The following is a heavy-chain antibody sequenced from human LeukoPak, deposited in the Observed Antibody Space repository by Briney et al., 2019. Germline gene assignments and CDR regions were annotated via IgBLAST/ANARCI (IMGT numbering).Heavy chain of an antibody. CDR2: IIPIFGTA. V-gene: IGHV1-69*13. D-gene: IGHD6-13*01. J-gene: IGHJ6*03. CDR3: ARNGGSSYDDYYYYMDV. Sequence: ASVKVSCKASGGTFSSYAISWVRQAPGQGLEWMGGIIPIFGTANYAQKFQGRVTITADESTSTAYMELSSLRSEDTAVYYCARNGGSSYDDYYYYMDVWGKGTTVTVSS. CDR1: GGTFSSYA.